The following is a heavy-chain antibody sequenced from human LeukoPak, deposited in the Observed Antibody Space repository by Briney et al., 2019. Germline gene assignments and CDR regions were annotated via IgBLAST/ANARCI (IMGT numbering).Heavy chain of an antibody. D-gene: IGHD3-16*01. Sequence: PGGSLGLSCVASGITLSTYGMNWVRQAPGKGLEWVANIKPGGGERYYVDSVKGRFTISRDNAKNSVDLQMNSLRVEDTAVYYCMRGGGDYWGQGTQVTVSS. CDR3: MRGGGDY. CDR2: IKPGGGER. V-gene: IGHV3-7*01. J-gene: IGHJ4*02. CDR1: GITLSTYG.